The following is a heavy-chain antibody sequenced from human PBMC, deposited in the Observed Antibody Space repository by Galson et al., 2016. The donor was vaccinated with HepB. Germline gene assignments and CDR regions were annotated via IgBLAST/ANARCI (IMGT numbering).Heavy chain of an antibody. CDR1: GGSIRNYY. CDR3: ARAPDYGDFHFDY. Sequence: SETLSLTCTVSGGSIRNYYWSWIRQPPGEGLEWIGYLYYSGSTNYNPSLMRRVTISLDTSKSQFSLQLTSVTAADTAVYYCARAPDYGDFHFDYWGLGTLVTVSS. V-gene: IGHV4-59*01. CDR2: LYYSGST. J-gene: IGHJ4*02. D-gene: IGHD4-17*01.